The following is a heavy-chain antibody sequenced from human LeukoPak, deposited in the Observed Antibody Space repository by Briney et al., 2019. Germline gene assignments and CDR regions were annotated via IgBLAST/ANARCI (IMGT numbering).Heavy chain of an antibody. CDR3: ASVYYYDSSGTSDAFDI. D-gene: IGHD3-22*01. V-gene: IGHV5-51*01. CDR2: IYPGDSDT. CDR1: GYRFTSYW. J-gene: IGHJ3*02. Sequence: GESLKISCKGTGYRFTSYWIGWVRQMPGKGLEWMGIIYPGDSDTRYSPSFQGQVIISADKSISTAYLQWSSLKASDTAMYYCASVYYYDSSGTSDAFDIWGQGTMVTVSS.